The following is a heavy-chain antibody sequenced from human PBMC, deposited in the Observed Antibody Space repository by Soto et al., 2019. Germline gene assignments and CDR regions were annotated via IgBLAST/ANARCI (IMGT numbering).Heavy chain of an antibody. CDR2: LKDRSQNYAT. D-gene: IGHD3-10*01. V-gene: IGHV3-72*01. J-gene: IGHJ5*01. CDR3: ARGGDARWLDS. CDR1: GFSVSGWY. Sequence: VQLVESGGDLVQPGGSARLSCAASGFSVSGWYMDWVRQAPGKGLEWVARLKDRSQNYATEYAASVKGRFTVSRHPSQNSIFLQMNSLKIEDTAVYYCARGGDARWLDSWGQGTLVIVS.